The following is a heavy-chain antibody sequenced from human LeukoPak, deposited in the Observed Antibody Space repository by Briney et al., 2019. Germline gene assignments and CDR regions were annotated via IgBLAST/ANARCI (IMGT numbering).Heavy chain of an antibody. J-gene: IGHJ4*02. V-gene: IGHV4-59*01. D-gene: IGHD6-13*01. CDR2: IYYSGST. CDR3: ARGVSSSWFPFDY. Sequence: SETLSLTCTVSGGSISSYYWSWIRQPPGKGLEWIGYIYYSGSTSYNPSLKSRVTISVDTSKNQFSLKLSPVTAADTAVYYCARGVSSSWFPFDYWGQGTLVTVSS. CDR1: GGSISSYY.